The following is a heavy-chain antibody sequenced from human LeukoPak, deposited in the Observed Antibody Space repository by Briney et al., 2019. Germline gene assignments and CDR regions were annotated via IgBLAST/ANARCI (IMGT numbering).Heavy chain of an antibody. Sequence: GGSLRLSCAASGFTFSSYAMSWVRQAPGKGLEWVSAISGSGGSTYYADSVKGRVTISRANSKNPLYLQMNSLRAEDTAVYYCAKVTPPAYYYDSSGGYWGQGTLVTVSS. D-gene: IGHD3-22*01. J-gene: IGHJ4*02. CDR1: GFTFSSYA. CDR3: AKVTPPAYYYDSSGGY. V-gene: IGHV3-23*01. CDR2: ISGSGGST.